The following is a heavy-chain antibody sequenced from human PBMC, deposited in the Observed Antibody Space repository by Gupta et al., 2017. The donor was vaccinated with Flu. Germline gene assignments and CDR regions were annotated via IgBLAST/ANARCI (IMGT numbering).Heavy chain of an antibody. CDR3: TREHDVGIFPVVDPFDY. CDR1: GFTTGNYA. V-gene: IGHV3-49*04. J-gene: IGHJ4*02. Sequence: EVQLVESGGGLVQPGRSLRLSCAASGFTTGNYAISWVRQAPGKGLQWVAFIRTKPYGEETQYAASVKSRFTISRDDSKNIAYLQMSSLTSEDTATYYCTREHDVGIFPVVDPFDYWGPGTLVTVSS. D-gene: IGHD3-3*01. CDR2: IRTKPYGEET.